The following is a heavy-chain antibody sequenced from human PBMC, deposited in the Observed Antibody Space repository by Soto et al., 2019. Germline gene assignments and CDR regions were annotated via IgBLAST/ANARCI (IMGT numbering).Heavy chain of an antibody. CDR1: GGSMNYYY. J-gene: IGHJ6*02. Sequence: SETLSLTCTVSGGSMNYYYWSWIRQQPGKGLEWIGYIYHSGTAEYNPSLKSRVTLSVDTSKSQFSLRMSSVTTADTAVYYCARDRAIISAPTKEYVFEIWGQGTTVTVSS. V-gene: IGHV4-59*01. D-gene: IGHD5-12*01. CDR3: ARDRAIISAPTKEYVFEI. CDR2: IYHSGTA.